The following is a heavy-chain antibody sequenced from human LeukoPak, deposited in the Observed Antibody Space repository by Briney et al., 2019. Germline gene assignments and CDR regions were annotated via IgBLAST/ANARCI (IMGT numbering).Heavy chain of an antibody. D-gene: IGHD5-12*01. Sequence: SVKVSCKASGGTFSSYAISWVRQAPGQGLEWMGGIIPIFGTANYAQKFQGRVTITADKSTSTAYMELSSLRSDDTAVYYCARDAYSSFLHFDYWGQGTLVTVSS. CDR1: GGTFSSYA. CDR3: ARDAYSSFLHFDY. CDR2: IIPIFGTA. J-gene: IGHJ4*02. V-gene: IGHV1-69*06.